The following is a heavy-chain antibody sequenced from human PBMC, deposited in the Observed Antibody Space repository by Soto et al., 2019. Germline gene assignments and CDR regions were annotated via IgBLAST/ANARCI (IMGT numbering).Heavy chain of an antibody. V-gene: IGHV4-59*01. J-gene: IGHJ4*02. CDR2: IFYTGST. Sequence: QVQLQESGPGLVKPSQTLSLTCTVSGGSIHDYYWVWIRQPPGKGLEWIGSIFYTGSTDYNPSLKSRVTLSLATSKNQFSLNLSSVTAPDTAVYYCARVNRGAFDHWGQGALVTVSS. CDR1: GGSIHDYY. CDR3: ARVNRGAFDH.